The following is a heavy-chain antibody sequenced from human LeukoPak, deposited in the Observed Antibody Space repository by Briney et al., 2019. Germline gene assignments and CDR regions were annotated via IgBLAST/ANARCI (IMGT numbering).Heavy chain of an antibody. V-gene: IGHV4-34*01. Sequence: SETLSLTCAVYGGSFSGYYWSWIRQPPGKGLEWIGDINHSGSTNYNPSLKSRVTISVDTSKNQFSLKLSSVTAADTAVYYCARGRDGVATITGYRYWGQGTLVTVSS. CDR1: GGSFSGYY. D-gene: IGHD5-12*01. CDR3: ARGRDGVATITGYRY. J-gene: IGHJ4*02. CDR2: INHSGST.